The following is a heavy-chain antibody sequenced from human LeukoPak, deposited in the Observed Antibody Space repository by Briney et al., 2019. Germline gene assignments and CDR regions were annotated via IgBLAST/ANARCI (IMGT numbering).Heavy chain of an antibody. CDR3: ARDSSGWYFDY. D-gene: IGHD6-19*01. Sequence: SETLSLTCTVSGGSISSYYWSWIRQPPGKGLEWIGNIYYSGSTNYNPSLKSRVTISVDTSKNQFFLKLSSVTAADTAVYYCARDSSGWYFDYWGQGTLVTVSS. CDR1: GGSISSYY. V-gene: IGHV4-59*01. CDR2: IYYSGST. J-gene: IGHJ4*02.